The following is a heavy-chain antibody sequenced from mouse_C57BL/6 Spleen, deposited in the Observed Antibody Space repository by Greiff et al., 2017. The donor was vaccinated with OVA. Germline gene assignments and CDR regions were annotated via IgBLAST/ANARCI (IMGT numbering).Heavy chain of an antibody. CDR1: GYTFTSYW. J-gene: IGHJ2*01. D-gene: IGHD1-1*01. V-gene: IGHV1-59*01. Sequence: QVQLQQPGAELVRPGTSVKLSCKASGYTFTSYWMHWVKQRPGQGLEWIGVIDPSDSYTNYNQKFKGKATLTVDTSSSTAYMQLSSLTSEDSAVYYCARGITTVVAHYFDYWGQGTTLTVSS. CDR3: ARGITTVVAHYFDY. CDR2: IDPSDSYT.